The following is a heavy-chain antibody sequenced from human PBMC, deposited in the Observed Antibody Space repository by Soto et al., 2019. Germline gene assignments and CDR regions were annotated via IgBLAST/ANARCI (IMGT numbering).Heavy chain of an antibody. CDR3: AKVGSAPSLGGMDV. V-gene: IGHV3-23*01. D-gene: IGHD1-26*01. J-gene: IGHJ6*02. CDR1: GFTFSRYA. Sequence: GGSLRLSCAGSGFTFSRYAMTWVRQPPDQGLEWVSTIRASGGTTDYADSVKGRFTISRDNSKNTLYLEMNSLRAEDTALYYCAKVGSAPSLGGMDVWGQGTTVTVSS. CDR2: IRASGGTT.